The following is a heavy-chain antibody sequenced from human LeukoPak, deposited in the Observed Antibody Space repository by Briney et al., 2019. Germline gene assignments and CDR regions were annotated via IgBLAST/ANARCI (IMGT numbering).Heavy chain of an antibody. Sequence: GGSLRLSCAASGFTFSSCAMSWVRQAPGKGLEWVSAISGSGGSTYYADSVKGRFTISRDNSKNTLYLQMNSLRAEDTAVYYCEKDSGLRYFDWFTYYYYGMDVWGQGTTVTVSS. J-gene: IGHJ6*02. D-gene: IGHD3-9*01. CDR3: EKDSGLRYFDWFTYYYYGMDV. CDR1: GFTFSSCA. CDR2: ISGSGGST. V-gene: IGHV3-23*01.